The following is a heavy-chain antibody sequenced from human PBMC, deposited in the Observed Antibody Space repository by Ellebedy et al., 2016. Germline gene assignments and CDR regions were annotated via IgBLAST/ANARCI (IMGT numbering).Heavy chain of an antibody. J-gene: IGHJ4*02. D-gene: IGHD3-22*01. CDR3: ARDLAVYDSSGYYLGGVGY. Sequence: GGSLRLSXAASGFTFSSYSMNWVRQAPGKGLEWVSSISSSSSYIYYADSVKGRFTISRDNAKNSLYLQMNSLRAEDTAVYYCARDLAVYDSSGYYLGGVGYWGQGTLVTVSS. V-gene: IGHV3-21*01. CDR1: GFTFSSYS. CDR2: ISSSSSYI.